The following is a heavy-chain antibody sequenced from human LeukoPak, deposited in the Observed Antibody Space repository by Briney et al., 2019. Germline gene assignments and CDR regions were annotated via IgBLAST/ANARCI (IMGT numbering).Heavy chain of an antibody. CDR2: INSDGSTT. CDR1: GFTFSAFW. D-gene: IGHD5-18*01. V-gene: IGHV3-74*01. Sequence: GGSLRLSCVASGFTFSAFWMHWVRQTPGKGLMWVPRINSDGSTTNYADSVKGRFTISRGDARNTLFLQMNTLRAEDTAVYYCTRGGSGYRYGYDYWGQGTLVTVSS. J-gene: IGHJ4*02. CDR3: TRGGSGYRYGYDY.